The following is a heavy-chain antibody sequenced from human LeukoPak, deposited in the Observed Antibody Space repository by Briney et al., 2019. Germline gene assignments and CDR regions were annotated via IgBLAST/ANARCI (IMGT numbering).Heavy chain of an antibody. CDR3: AQITIFGVVSPKFDP. V-gene: IGHV4-39*07. CDR1: GGSISSSSYY. J-gene: IGHJ5*02. Sequence: SETLSLTCTVSGGSISSSSYYWGWIRQPPGKGLEWIGSIYYSGSTYYNPSLKSRVTISVDTSKSQFSLKLSSVTAADTAVYYCAQITIFGVVSPKFDPWGQGTLVTVSS. D-gene: IGHD3-3*01. CDR2: IYYSGST.